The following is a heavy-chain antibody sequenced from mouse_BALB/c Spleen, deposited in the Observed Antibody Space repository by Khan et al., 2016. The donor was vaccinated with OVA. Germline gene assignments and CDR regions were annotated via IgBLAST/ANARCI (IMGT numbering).Heavy chain of an antibody. D-gene: IGHD1-2*01. CDR2: ISPGSGDT. Sequence: QVQLQQPGAELARPGASVKLSCKASGYTFTDYYINWVKQRTGQGLEWIGEISPGSGDTYYNERFKGKATLPADKSSSTAYMQLSSLTSEASAVYFWARRNYFGYTFAYWGQGTLVTVSA. CDR1: GYTFTDYY. V-gene: IGHV1-77*01. J-gene: IGHJ3*01. CDR3: ARRNYFGYTFAY.